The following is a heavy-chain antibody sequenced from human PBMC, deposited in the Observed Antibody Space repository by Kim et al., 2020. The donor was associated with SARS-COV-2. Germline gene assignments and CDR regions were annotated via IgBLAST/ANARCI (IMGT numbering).Heavy chain of an antibody. D-gene: IGHD4-17*01. CDR2: MNPNSGNT. Sequence: ASVKVSCKASGYTFTSYDINWVRQATGQGLEWMGWMNPNSGNTGYAQKFQGRVTMTRNTSISTAYMELSSLRSEDTAVYYCARGIITHDYGDLLNYYYGMDVWGQGTTVTVSS. V-gene: IGHV1-8*01. CDR1: GYTFTSYD. J-gene: IGHJ6*02. CDR3: ARGIITHDYGDLLNYYYGMDV.